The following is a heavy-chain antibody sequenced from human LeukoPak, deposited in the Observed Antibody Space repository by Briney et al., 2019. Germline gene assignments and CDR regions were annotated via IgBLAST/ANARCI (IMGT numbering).Heavy chain of an antibody. D-gene: IGHD3-10*01. CDR2: IIPIFGTL. CDR3: ARDRRYYYSSGTFYRDAFDL. Sequence: SVKVSCKASGYTFSNYAISWVRQAPGQGPEWMGGIIPIFGTLNYAPKFQGRVTITAAKYTSTAYMELGSLRSDDTAVYYCARDRRYYYSSGTFYRDAFDLWGQGTLVTVSS. CDR1: GYTFSNYA. V-gene: IGHV1-69*06. J-gene: IGHJ3*01.